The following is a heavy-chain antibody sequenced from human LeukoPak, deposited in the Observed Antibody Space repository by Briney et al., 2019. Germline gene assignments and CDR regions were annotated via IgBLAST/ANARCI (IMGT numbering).Heavy chain of an antibody. CDR1: GFMFNSYG. CDR2: IWYDGTNK. D-gene: IGHD3-22*01. Sequence: GGSLRLSCAASGFMFNSYGMHWVRQAPGKGLEWVGVIWYDGTNKYYADSVEGRFTISRDNSKNTLYLQMNGLRAEDTAVYYCARDVTSSGYYKRFDYWGQGTLVTVSS. CDR3: ARDVTSSGYYKRFDY. J-gene: IGHJ4*02. V-gene: IGHV3-33*01.